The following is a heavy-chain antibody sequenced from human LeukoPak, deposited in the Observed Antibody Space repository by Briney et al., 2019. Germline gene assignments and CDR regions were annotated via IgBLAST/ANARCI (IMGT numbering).Heavy chain of an antibody. Sequence: GGSLRLSCAASGFTFSNAWMTRVRQAPAKGLDRVGLSKKKAEGGTKYYTEVVKGIFIISKDDSKNKVYVQMNSLRDEGTAVYYCTTVKWGSSWYVDNWGQGTLVTVSS. V-gene: IGHV3-15*01. CDR3: TTVKWGSSWYVDN. D-gene: IGHD6-13*01. J-gene: IGHJ4*02. CDR2: SKKKAEGGTK. CDR1: GFTFSNAW.